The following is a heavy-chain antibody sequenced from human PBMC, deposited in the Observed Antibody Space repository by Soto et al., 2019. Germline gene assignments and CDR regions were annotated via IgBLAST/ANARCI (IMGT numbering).Heavy chain of an antibody. Sequence: GGSLRLSCAASGFAFSNSWMSWVRQAPGKGLEWVANMKEDGTEIWYMDSVKGRFTISRDNAKNSLYLQMNSLRDEDTAVYYCARHQGWLATWGRSFLAFDIWGQGTMVTVSS. D-gene: IGHD3-3*02. CDR3: ARHQGWLATWGRSFLAFDI. CDR2: MKEDGTEI. J-gene: IGHJ3*02. V-gene: IGHV3-7*01. CDR1: GFAFSNSW.